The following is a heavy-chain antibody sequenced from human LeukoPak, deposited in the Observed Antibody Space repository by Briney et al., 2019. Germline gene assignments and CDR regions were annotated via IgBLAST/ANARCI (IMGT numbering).Heavy chain of an antibody. Sequence: SETLSLTCSVSGGSISSGGYYWSWIRQPPGKGLEWIGYIYHSGSTYYNPSLKSRVTISVDTSKNQFSLKLSSVTAADTAVYYCATGRAVAGANPEVFDYWGQGTLVTVSS. CDR1: GGSISSGGYY. J-gene: IGHJ4*02. D-gene: IGHD6-19*01. CDR2: IYHSGST. CDR3: ATGRAVAGANPEVFDY. V-gene: IGHV4-30-2*01.